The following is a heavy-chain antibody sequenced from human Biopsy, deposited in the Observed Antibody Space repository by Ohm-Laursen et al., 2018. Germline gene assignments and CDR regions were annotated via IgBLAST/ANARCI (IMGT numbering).Heavy chain of an antibody. V-gene: IGHV3-11*04. CDR1: GFTFSNYY. CDR3: ARAIGSSYGYLKGFDL. J-gene: IGHJ2*01. Sequence: SLRLSCAASGFTFSNYYMSWIRQAPGKGLEWISYLSSRGSNIYYADSVKGRFTISRDNAKRSLYLQMDSLRGADTAVYFCARAIGSSYGYLKGFDLWGRGTLVTVSS. CDR2: LSSRGSNI. D-gene: IGHD5-18*01.